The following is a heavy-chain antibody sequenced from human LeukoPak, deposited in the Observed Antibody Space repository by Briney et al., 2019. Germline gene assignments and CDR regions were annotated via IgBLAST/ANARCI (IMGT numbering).Heavy chain of an antibody. V-gene: IGHV4-61*01. CDR1: GGSVSSGSYY. J-gene: IGHJ4*02. CDR3: ARVARDGYSY. D-gene: IGHD5-24*01. CDR2: IYYSGST. Sequence: SETLSLTCTVSGGSVSSGSYYWSWIRQPPGKGLEWIGYIYYSGSTNCNPSLKSRVTISVDTSKNQFSLKLSSVTAADTAVYYCARVARDGYSYWGQGTLVTVSS.